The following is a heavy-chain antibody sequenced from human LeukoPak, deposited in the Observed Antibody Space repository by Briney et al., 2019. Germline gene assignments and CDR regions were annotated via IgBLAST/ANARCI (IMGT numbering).Heavy chain of an antibody. V-gene: IGHV4-30-4*01. CDR2: IYYSGST. D-gene: IGHD4/OR15-4a*01. CDR3: ARDRANSPYYFDY. Sequence: SETLPLTCTVSGGSISSGDYYWSWIRQPPGKGLEWVGYIYYSGSTYYNPSLKSRVTISVDTSKNQFSLKLSSVTAADTAVYFCARDRANSPYYFDYWGQGTLVTVSS. J-gene: IGHJ4*02. CDR1: GGSISSGDYY.